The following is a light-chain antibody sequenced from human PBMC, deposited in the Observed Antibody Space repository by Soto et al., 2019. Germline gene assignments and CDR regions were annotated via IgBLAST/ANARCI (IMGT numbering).Light chain of an antibody. Sequence: DIVMTQSPLSLPVTPGEPASISRRSSQSLLYSNGYNYLDWYLQKPGQSPQLLIYLGSDRASGVPDRFSGSGSGTDFTLKISRVEAEDVGVYYCMQSLQTPWTFGQGTKVDIK. CDR1: QSLLYSNGYNY. CDR2: LGS. J-gene: IGKJ1*01. CDR3: MQSLQTPWT. V-gene: IGKV2-28*01.